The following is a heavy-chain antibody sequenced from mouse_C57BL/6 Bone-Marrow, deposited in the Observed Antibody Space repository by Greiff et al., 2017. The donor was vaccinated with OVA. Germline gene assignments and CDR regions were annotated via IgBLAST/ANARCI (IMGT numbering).Heavy chain of an antibody. Sequence: QVHVKQPGAELVMPGASVKLSCKASGYTFTSYWMHWVKQRPGPGLEWIGEIDPSDSYTTYNQKFKGKSTLTVDKSSSTAYMQLSSLTSEDSAVYYCAVSFYAMDYWGQGTSVTVSS. V-gene: IGHV1-69*01. CDR2: IDPSDSYT. J-gene: IGHJ4*01. D-gene: IGHD6-2*01. CDR1: GYTFTSYW. CDR3: AVSFYAMDY.